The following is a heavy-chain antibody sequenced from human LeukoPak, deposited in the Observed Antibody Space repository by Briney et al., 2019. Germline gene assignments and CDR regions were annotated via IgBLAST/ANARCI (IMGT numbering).Heavy chain of an antibody. CDR1: GFTLSGSA. V-gene: IGHV3-73*01. J-gene: IGHJ4*02. Sequence: GGSLRLSCAASGFTLSGSAMHWVRQASGKGLEWVGRIRSKANSYATAYAASVKGKFTISRDDSKNTAYLQMNSLKTEDTAVYYCTGPTSGWGQGTLVTVSS. D-gene: IGHD3-10*01. CDR2: IRSKANSYAT. CDR3: TGPTSG.